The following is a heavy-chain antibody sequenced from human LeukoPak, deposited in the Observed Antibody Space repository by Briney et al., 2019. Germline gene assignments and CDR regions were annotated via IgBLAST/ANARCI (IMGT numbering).Heavy chain of an antibody. Sequence: GGSLRLSCVASGFTFSSYSMNWVRQAPGKGLEWVAVISYDGSNKYYADSVKGRFTISRDNSKNTLYLQMNSLRAEDTAVYYCARDLMATVTTGAFDIWGQGTMVTVSS. J-gene: IGHJ3*02. CDR3: ARDLMATVTTGAFDI. V-gene: IGHV3-30*03. CDR2: ISYDGSNK. CDR1: GFTFSSYS. D-gene: IGHD4-17*01.